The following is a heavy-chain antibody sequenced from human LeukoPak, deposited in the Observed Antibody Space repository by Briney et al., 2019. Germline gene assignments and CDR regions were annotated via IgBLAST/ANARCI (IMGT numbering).Heavy chain of an antibody. CDR3: ARVKYSSGWYYFDY. CDR1: GFTLSSYG. CDR2: IWYDGSNK. J-gene: IGHJ4*02. V-gene: IGHV3-33*01. Sequence: GGSLRLSCAASGFTLSSYGMHWVRQAPGKGLEWVAVIWYDGSNKYYADSVKGRFTISRDNSKNTLYLQMNSLRAEDTAVYYCARVKYSSGWYYFDYWGQGTLVTVSS. D-gene: IGHD6-19*01.